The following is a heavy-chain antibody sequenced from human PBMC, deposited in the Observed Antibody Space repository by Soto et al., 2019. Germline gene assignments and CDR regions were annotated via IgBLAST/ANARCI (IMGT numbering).Heavy chain of an antibody. D-gene: IGHD6-13*01. J-gene: IGHJ5*01. CDR2: INPSGGST. CDR1: EYTFTDYY. CDR3: ATDAYSTSWYDF. Sequence: QVQLVQSGAEVKKPGASVKLSCKSSEYTFTDYYIHWVRQAPGQGLEWMGLINPSGGSTSYAQKFQGRVTMTRDTSTSTVYMELSSLRSEDTAVYYCATDAYSTSWYDFWGQGTLVTVSS. V-gene: IGHV1-46*01.